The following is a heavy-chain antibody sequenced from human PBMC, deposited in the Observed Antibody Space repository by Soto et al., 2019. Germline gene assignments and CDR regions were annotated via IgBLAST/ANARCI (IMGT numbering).Heavy chain of an antibody. J-gene: IGHJ6*02. V-gene: IGHV1-18*01. D-gene: IGHD1-26*01. Sequence: QVQLVQSGAEVKKPGASVKVSCKASGYTFTSYGISWVRQAPGQGLEWMGWISAYNGNTNYAQKLQGRVTMTTDTXTXXAYMELRSLRSDDTAVYYCARDLSGSRAYNRRMDVWGQGTTVTVSS. CDR3: ARDLSGSRAYNRRMDV. CDR2: ISAYNGNT. CDR1: GYTFTSYG.